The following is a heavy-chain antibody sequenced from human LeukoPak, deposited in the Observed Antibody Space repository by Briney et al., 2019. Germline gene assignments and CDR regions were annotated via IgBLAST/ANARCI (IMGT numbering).Heavy chain of an antibody. CDR3: ATIRDSSSWAFDY. D-gene: IGHD6-13*01. V-gene: IGHV3-15*01. CDR1: GFTFIDAW. CDR2: IKSKAGGGTP. Sequence: GGSLRLSCAASGFTFIDAWMSWVRQAPGKGLEWVGRIKSKAGGGTPDYAAPVKGRFTISRDDSQNTLYVQMDSLTTDDTAVYYCATIRDSSSWAFDYWGQGTLDTVSS. J-gene: IGHJ4*02.